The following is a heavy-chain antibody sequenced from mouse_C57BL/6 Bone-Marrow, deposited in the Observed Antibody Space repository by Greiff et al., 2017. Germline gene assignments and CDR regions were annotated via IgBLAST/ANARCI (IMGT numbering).Heavy chain of an antibody. J-gene: IGHJ3*01. CDR1: GFNIKDDY. V-gene: IGHV14-4*01. CDR3: TRIAD. Sequence: EVKLVESGAELVRPGASVKLSCTASGFNIKDDYMHWVKQRPEQGLEWIGWIDPENGDTEYASKFQGKATITVDTSSNTAYLQLSSLTSEDTAVYYCTRIADWGQGTLVTVSA. CDR2: IDPENGDT.